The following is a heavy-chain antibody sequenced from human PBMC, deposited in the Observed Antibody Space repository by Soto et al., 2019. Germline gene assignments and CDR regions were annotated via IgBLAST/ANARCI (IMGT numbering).Heavy chain of an antibody. J-gene: IGHJ6*02. D-gene: IGHD6-6*01. CDR1: GGSVSSGSYY. V-gene: IGHV4-61*01. CDR2: IYYSGST. CDR3: ARDRIAARPKDYYGMDV. Sequence: SETLSLTCTVSGGSVSSGSYYWSWIRQPPGKGLEWIGYIYYSGSTNYSPSLKSRVTISVDTSKNQFSLKLSSVTAADTAVYYCARDRIAARPKDYYGMDVWGQGTTVTVSS.